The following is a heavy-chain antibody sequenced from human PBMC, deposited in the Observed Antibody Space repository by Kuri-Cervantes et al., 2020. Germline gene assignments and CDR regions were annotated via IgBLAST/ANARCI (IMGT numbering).Heavy chain of an antibody. CDR3: ARCSGSYSDWFDP. D-gene: IGHD1-26*01. V-gene: IGHV3-20*04. J-gene: IGHJ5*02. CDR1: GFTFSSYS. Sequence: ETLSLTCAASGFTFSSYSMNWVRQAPGKGLEWVSGINWNGGSTGYADSVKGRFTISRDNAKNSLYLQMDSLRDEDTAVYYCARCSGSYSDWFDPWGQGTLVTVSS. CDR2: INWNGGST.